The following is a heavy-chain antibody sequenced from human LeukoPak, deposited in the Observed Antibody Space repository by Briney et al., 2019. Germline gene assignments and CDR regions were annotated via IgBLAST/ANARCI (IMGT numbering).Heavy chain of an antibody. CDR3: ARDRYYGLGSHPEGGGMDV. D-gene: IGHD3-10*01. CDR1: GYTFSSFG. Sequence: ASVKGSCKASGYTFSSFGITWVRQAPGQGLEWMGWIIVRDGNTEYAQKFQDRVTMTTDTSTTTAYMELTSLRSDDTAMYYCARDRYYGLGSHPEGGGMDVWGQGTTVTVSS. V-gene: IGHV1-18*01. CDR2: IIVRDGNT. J-gene: IGHJ6*02.